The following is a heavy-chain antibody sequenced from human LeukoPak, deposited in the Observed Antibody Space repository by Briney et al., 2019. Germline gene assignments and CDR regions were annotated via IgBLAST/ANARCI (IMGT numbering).Heavy chain of an antibody. CDR2: IHHSGST. CDR1: GGSISSGDYS. Sequence: PSQTLSLTRAVSGGSISSGDYSWRSIRQPPGKGLERIRHIHHSGSTYHNPSIKSRVTISVDRSKNQFSLKLSSVTAADTAVYYCARGRAKSPLRMYDYGMVGWGQGTTVTVSS. D-gene: IGHD4-17*01. V-gene: IGHV4-30-2*01. CDR3: ARGRAKSPLRMYDYGMVG. J-gene: IGHJ6*01.